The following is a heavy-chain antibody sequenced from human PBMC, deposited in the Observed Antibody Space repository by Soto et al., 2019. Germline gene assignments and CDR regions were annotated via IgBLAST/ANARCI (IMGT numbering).Heavy chain of an antibody. CDR2: ISSSSSTI. V-gene: IGHV3-48*01. Sequence: GGSLRLSCAASGFTFSSYSMNWVRQAPGKGLEWVSYISSSSSTIYYADSVKGRFTISRDNAKNSLYLQVNSLKAEDTAVYYCARELLDSGWYWDAWGQGTLVTVSS. D-gene: IGHD6-19*01. CDR1: GFTFSSYS. J-gene: IGHJ4*02. CDR3: ARELLDSGWYWDA.